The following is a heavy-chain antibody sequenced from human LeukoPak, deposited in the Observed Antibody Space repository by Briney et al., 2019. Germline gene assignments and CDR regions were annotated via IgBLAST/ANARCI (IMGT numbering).Heavy chain of an antibody. CDR2: ISYDGSNK. CDR1: GFTFSSYA. J-gene: IGHJ4*02. Sequence: GGSLRLSCAASGFTFSSYAMHWVRQAPGKGLEWVAVISYDGSNKYYADSVKGRFTISRDNSKNTLYLQMNSLRAEDTAVYYCADYGGPGYWGQGTLVTVSS. D-gene: IGHD4-23*01. V-gene: IGHV3-30-3*01. CDR3: ADYGGPGY.